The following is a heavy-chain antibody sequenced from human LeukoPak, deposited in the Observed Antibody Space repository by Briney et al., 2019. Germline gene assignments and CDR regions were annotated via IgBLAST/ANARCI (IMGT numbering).Heavy chain of an antibody. CDR2: IYTSGST. Sequence: SESLSLTCTVSGGSISSGSYYWSWIRQPAGKGLEWIGRIYTSGSTNYNPSLKSRVTISVDTSKNQFSLKLSSVTAADTAVYYCTRHPYYDYVLESYRANWFAPWGQGTLVTVSS. J-gene: IGHJ5*02. CDR3: TRHPYYDYVLESYRANWFAP. CDR1: GGSISSGSYY. D-gene: IGHD3-16*02. V-gene: IGHV4-61*02.